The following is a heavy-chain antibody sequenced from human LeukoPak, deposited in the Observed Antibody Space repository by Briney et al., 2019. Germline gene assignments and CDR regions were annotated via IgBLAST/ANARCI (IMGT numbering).Heavy chain of an antibody. D-gene: IGHD3-22*01. CDR1: GGSISSGGYY. V-gene: IGHV4-31*03. J-gene: IGHJ6*02. CDR2: IYYSGST. CDR3: ARLGYYDPSGMDV. Sequence: SQTLSLTCTVSGGSISSGGYYWSWIRQHPGKGLEWIGYIYYSGSTYYNPSLKSRVTISVDTSKNQFSLKLSSVTAADTAVYYCARLGYYDPSGMDVWGQGTTVTVSS.